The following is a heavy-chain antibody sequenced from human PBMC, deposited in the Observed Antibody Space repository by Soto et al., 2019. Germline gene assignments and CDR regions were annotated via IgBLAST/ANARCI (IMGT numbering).Heavy chain of an antibody. CDR3: VKDAYGDSRIFDS. D-gene: IGHD4-17*01. J-gene: IGHJ4*02. Sequence: PGGSLRLSCSGSGFSFSSYALHCVRQAPGKRLEFVSISRAFGGGTDYADSVRGRFTISRDNSKNTLYLQMNSLTPADTAVYFCVKDAYGDSRIFDSWGRGTLVTVS. CDR2: SRAFGGGT. CDR1: GFSFSSYA. V-gene: IGHV3-64D*06.